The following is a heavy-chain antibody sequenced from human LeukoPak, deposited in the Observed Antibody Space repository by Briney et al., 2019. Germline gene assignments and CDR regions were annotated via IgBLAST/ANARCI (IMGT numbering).Heavy chain of an antibody. CDR2: IYYSGST. Sequence: SQTLSLTCTVSGGSINSGSYYWSWIRQPPGKELEWIGYIYYSGSTNYNPSLKSRVTISVDTSKNQFSLKLSSVTAADTAVYYCARVSYYFDYWGQGTLVTVSS. J-gene: IGHJ4*02. CDR3: ARVSYYFDY. V-gene: IGHV4-61*01. D-gene: IGHD1-26*01. CDR1: GGSINSGSYY.